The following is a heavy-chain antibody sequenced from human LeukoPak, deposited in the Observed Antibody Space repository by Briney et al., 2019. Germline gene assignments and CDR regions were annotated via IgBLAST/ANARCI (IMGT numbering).Heavy chain of an antibody. J-gene: IGHJ6*03. CDR1: GGTFSSYG. D-gene: IGHD3-10*01. V-gene: IGHV1-69*05. CDR2: IIPPFGTG. CDR3: ARGVLGRSHRSMDV. Sequence: SVKVSCKASGGTFSSYGISWVRQAPGQGLERMGGIIPPFGTGNYAQKFQGTVTITMDESTSTAYMEVSSLGSEDTAVYFCARGVLGRSHRSMDVWGKGTTVTVSS.